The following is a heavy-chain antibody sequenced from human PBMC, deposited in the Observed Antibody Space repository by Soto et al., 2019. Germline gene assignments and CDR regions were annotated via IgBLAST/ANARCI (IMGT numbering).Heavy chain of an antibody. Sequence: QVQLVQSGAEVKTPGASVTVSCKASGYTFTSYYLHWLRQARGQGLDWMGIITPSSGGTRFSQRFQDRVTMTRDTPTGTIFLDLRGLTSEDTAVYYWARSVSQKTTPIDYRGQGPRGTVSS. V-gene: IGHV1-46*01. CDR1: GYTFTSYY. D-gene: IGHD4-4*01. CDR3: ARSVSQKTTPIDY. J-gene: IGHJ4*02. CDR2: ITPSSGGT.